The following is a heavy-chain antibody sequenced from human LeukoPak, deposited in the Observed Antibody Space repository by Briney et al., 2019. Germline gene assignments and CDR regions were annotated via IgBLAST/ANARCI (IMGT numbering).Heavy chain of an antibody. J-gene: IGHJ4*02. CDR2: IDPSDSYT. CDR1: GYSFTSYW. Sequence: GESLKISCKGSGYSFTSYWISWVRQMPGKGLEWMGRIDPSDSYTNYSPSFQGHVTISADKSISTAYLQWSSLKASDTAMYYCARLGADYGSGSYYSDYWGQGTLVTVST. D-gene: IGHD3-10*01. CDR3: ARLGADYGSGSYYSDY. V-gene: IGHV5-10-1*01.